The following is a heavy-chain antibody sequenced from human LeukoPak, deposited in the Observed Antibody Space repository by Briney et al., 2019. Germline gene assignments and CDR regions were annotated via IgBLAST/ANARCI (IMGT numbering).Heavy chain of an antibody. Sequence: ASVKVSCKASGGTFSSYAISWVRQAPGQGLEWMGGIIPIFGTANYAQKFQGRATMTTDTSTSTAYMELRSLSSDDTAVYYCGRGPKAGGPHHDMDVWGRGTTVTVSS. J-gene: IGHJ6*02. CDR1: GGTFSSYA. V-gene: IGHV1-69*05. D-gene: IGHD2-15*01. CDR3: GRGPKAGGPHHDMDV. CDR2: IIPIFGTA.